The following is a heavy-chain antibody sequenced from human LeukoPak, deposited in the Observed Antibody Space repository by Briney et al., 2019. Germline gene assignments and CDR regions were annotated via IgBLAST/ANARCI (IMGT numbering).Heavy chain of an antibody. Sequence: ASVKVSCKASGYTFTSYGISWVRQAPGQGLEWMGWISAYNGNTNYAQKLQGRVTMTTDTSTSTAYMELRSLRSDDTAVYYCARDALRFLEWLLYYMDVWGKGTTVTVSS. J-gene: IGHJ6*03. CDR3: ARDALRFLEWLLYYMDV. CDR1: GYTFTSYG. D-gene: IGHD3-3*01. CDR2: ISAYNGNT. V-gene: IGHV1-18*01.